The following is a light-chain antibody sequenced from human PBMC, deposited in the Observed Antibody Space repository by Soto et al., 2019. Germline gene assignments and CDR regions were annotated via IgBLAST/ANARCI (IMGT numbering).Light chain of an antibody. J-gene: IGKJ4*01. CDR1: QNIGKN. CDR3: QHRDDWRPGAT. CDR2: DSS. Sequence: EIVMTQSPATLSLSPGEIAILSCRASQNIGKNLGWYRQKPGQAPTLLIYDSSYRATGVPARFSGSGSGTDFTLTINRLEPEDFAVYYCQHRDDWRPGATFGGGTTVEI. V-gene: IGKV3-11*01.